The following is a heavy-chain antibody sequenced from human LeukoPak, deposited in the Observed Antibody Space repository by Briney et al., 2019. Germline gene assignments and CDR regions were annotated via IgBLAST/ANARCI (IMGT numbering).Heavy chain of an antibody. Sequence: ASVKVSCKASGYTFTSYAMHWVRQAPGQRLEWMGWINAGNGNTKYSQKFQGRVTITRDTSASTAYMELSSLRSEDTAVYYCARVSFYGGSPLSGGMDVWGQGTTVTVSS. CDR1: GYTFTSYA. V-gene: IGHV1-3*01. CDR3: ARVSFYGGSPLSGGMDV. D-gene: IGHD4-23*01. J-gene: IGHJ6*02. CDR2: INAGNGNT.